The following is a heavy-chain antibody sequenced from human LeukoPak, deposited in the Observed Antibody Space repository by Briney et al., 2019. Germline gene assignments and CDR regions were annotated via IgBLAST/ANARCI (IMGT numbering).Heavy chain of an antibody. CDR3: ARVLYYDSSGYGY. V-gene: IGHV1-2*02. D-gene: IGHD3-22*01. Sequence: ASVKVSCNASGYTFTSYAMNWVRQAPGQGLEWMGWINPNSGGTNYAQKFQGRVTMTRDTSISTAYMELSRLRSDDTAVYYCARVLYYDSSGYGYWGQGTLVTVSS. J-gene: IGHJ4*02. CDR2: INPNSGGT. CDR1: GYTFTSYA.